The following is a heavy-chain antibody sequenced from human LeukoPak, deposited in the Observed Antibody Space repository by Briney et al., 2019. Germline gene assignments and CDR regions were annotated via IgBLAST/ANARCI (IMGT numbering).Heavy chain of an antibody. CDR2: MNPNSGNT. J-gene: IGHJ5*02. Sequence: GASVKVSCKAFGYTFTSYDINWVRQATGQGLEWTGWMNPNSGNTGYAQKFQGRVTMTRNTSISTAYMELSSLRSEDTAVYYCARAFKGGKRLTRNNWFDPWGQGTLVTVSS. CDR3: ARAFKGGKRLTRNNWFDP. D-gene: IGHD2-8*01. CDR1: GYTFTSYD. V-gene: IGHV1-8*01.